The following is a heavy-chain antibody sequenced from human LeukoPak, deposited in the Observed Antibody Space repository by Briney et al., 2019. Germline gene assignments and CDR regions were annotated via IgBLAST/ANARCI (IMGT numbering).Heavy chain of an antibody. CDR1: SGSIGSYY. D-gene: IGHD3-9*01. CDR3: ARDRITYYDILTGYYNVFGFDY. Sequence: SETLSLTCTVSSGSIGSYYWSWIRQPPGKGLEWIGSIYHSGSTYYNPSLKSRVTISVDTSKNQFSLKLSSVTAADTAVYYCARDRITYYDILTGYYNVFGFDYWGQGTLVTVSS. J-gene: IGHJ4*02. CDR2: IYHSGST. V-gene: IGHV4-38-2*02.